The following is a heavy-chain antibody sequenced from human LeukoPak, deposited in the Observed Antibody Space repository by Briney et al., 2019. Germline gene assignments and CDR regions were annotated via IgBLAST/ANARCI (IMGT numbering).Heavy chain of an antibody. J-gene: IGHJ6*02. D-gene: IGHD6-19*01. V-gene: IGHV1-2*04. CDR3: ARDRYSSGLYYYYYYGMDV. Sequence: GASVKVSCKASGYTFTGYYMHWVRQAPGQGLEWMGWINPNSGGTNYAQKFQGWVTMTRDTSISTAYMELSRLRSDDTAVYYCARDRYSSGLYYYYYYGMDVWGQGTTVTVSS. CDR2: INPNSGGT. CDR1: GYTFTGYY.